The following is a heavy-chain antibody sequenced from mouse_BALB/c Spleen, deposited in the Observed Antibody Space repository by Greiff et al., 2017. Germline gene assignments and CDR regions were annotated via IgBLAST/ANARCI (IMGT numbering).Heavy chain of an antibody. V-gene: IGHV5-6*01. CDR1: GFTFSSYG. CDR2: ISSGGSYT. CDR3: ARHNYGNCLLDD. Sequence: EVKLVESGGDLVKPGGSLKLSCAASGFTFSSYGMSWVRQTPDKRLEWVATISSGGSYTYYPDSVKGRFNISRDNAKNTLYLQMSSLKSEDTAMYYCARHNYGNCLLDDWGQGTTLTVSS. D-gene: IGHD2-1*01. J-gene: IGHJ2*01.